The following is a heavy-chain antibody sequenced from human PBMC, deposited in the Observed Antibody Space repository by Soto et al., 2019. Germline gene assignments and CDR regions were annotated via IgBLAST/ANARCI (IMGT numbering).Heavy chain of an antibody. D-gene: IGHD4-17*01. CDR2: IYSGGST. CDR3: ARDNTAYYYMDV. V-gene: IGHV3-66*01. J-gene: IGHJ6*03. Sequence: GGSLRLSCAASAFSVSSNYMSWVRQAPGKGLEWVSVIYSGGSTYYADFVKDRFTISRDNSKNTLYLQMNNLRAEDTAVYYCARDNTAYYYMDVWGKGTTVTVAS. CDR1: AFSVSSNY.